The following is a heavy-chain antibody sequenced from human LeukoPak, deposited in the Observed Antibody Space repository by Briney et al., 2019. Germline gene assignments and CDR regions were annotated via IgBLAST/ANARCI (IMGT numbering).Heavy chain of an antibody. CDR3: AKGAHYSGGSCYYDY. Sequence: GGSLRLSCAASGFTFSSYGMHWVRQAPGKGLEWVAVIWYDGSNKYYVDSVKGRFTISRDNSKNTLYLQMNSLRAEDTAVYYCAKGAHYSGGSCYYDYWGQGTLVTVSS. CDR2: IWYDGSNK. J-gene: IGHJ4*02. V-gene: IGHV3-33*06. CDR1: GFTFSSYG. D-gene: IGHD2-15*01.